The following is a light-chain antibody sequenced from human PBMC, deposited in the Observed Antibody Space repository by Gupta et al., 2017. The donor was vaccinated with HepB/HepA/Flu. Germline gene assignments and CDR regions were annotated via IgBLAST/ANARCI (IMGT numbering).Light chain of an antibody. V-gene: IGLV1-44*01. CDR3: AALEDCLNGHVV. Sequence: QSVLTHPPSESEPPGQRVTLSCSGSNYNIGSNTVNLYQQLPGTAHKLLIYPNDARPSRDADWFYGSKAGASAALVISWLQSEDEADYYCAALEDCLNGHVVFGGGTKLTVL. CDR2: PND. J-gene: IGLJ2*01. CDR1: NYNIGSNT.